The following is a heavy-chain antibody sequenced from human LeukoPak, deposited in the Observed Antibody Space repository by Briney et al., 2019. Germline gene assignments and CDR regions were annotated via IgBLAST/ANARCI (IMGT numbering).Heavy chain of an antibody. D-gene: IGHD3-10*01. CDR1: GFTFSSYW. Sequence: GGSLRLSCAASGFTFSSYWMHWVRQAPGKGLVWVSRINSDGSSTTYADSVKGRFTISRDNAKNTLYLQMNSLRAEDTAVYYCVRVRSGYYFDYWGQGTLVTVSS. V-gene: IGHV3-74*01. CDR3: VRVRSGYYFDY. J-gene: IGHJ4*02. CDR2: INSDGSST.